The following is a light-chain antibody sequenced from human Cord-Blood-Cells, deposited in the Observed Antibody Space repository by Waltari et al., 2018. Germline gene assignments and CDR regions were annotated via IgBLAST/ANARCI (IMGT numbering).Light chain of an antibody. J-gene: IGKJ2*01. CDR3: QQYNSYSYT. V-gene: IGKV1-5*01. CDR1: QSISSW. CDR2: DAS. Sequence: DIQMTHSPSTFSASVGDSVTITCRASQSISSWLAWYQQKPGKAPKLLIYDASSLESGVPSRFSGSGSGTEFTLTISSLQPDDFATYYCQQYNSYSYTFGQGTKLEIK.